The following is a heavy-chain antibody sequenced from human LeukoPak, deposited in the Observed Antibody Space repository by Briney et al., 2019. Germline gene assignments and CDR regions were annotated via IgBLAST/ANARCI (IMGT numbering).Heavy chain of an antibody. CDR1: GFTFSSYW. J-gene: IGHJ6*03. CDR2: TNHSGST. CDR3: ARREPHGDYGGKIRYYYYMDV. D-gene: IGHD4-23*01. Sequence: GSLRLSCAASGFTFSSYWMSWIRQPPGKGLEWIGETNHSGSTNSNPSLKSRVTMSVDTSKNQFSLKLSSLTAADTAMYYCARREPHGDYGGKIRYYYYMDVWGKGTTITISS. V-gene: IGHV4-34*01.